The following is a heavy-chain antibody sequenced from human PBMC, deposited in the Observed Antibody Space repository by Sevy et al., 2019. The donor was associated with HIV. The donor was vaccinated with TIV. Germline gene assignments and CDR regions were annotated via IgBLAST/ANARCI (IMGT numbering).Heavy chain of an antibody. Sequence: GESRKISCKGSGYSFTSYWIGWVRQMPGKGLEWMGIIYPGDSDTRYSPSFQGQVPIPADKSIGTAYLKWGSLKAPDTAMYYCAGHDPVGYCSSTSCYSGDYWGQGTLVTVSS. CDR2: IYPGDSDT. CDR3: AGHDPVGYCSSTSCYSGDY. J-gene: IGHJ4*02. CDR1: GYSFTSYW. D-gene: IGHD2-2*02. V-gene: IGHV5-51*01.